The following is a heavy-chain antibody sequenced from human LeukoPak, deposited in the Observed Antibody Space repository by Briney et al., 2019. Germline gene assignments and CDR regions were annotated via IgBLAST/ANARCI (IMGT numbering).Heavy chain of an antibody. CDR1: GDSVSIYY. CDR3: ARGLGLTAVTEYYFDY. CDR2: ISYSGST. Sequence: PSETLSLTCTVSGDSVSIYYWSWIRQPPGRGLERLGYISYSGSTDYNPSLKSRVTISVDTSKNQFSLKLSSVTAADTAVYYCARGLGLTAVTEYYFDYWGQGTLVTVSS. J-gene: IGHJ4*02. V-gene: IGHV4-59*08. D-gene: IGHD4-17*01.